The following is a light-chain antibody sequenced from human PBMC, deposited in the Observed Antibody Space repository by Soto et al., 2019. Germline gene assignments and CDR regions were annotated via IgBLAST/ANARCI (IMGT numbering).Light chain of an antibody. CDR2: DND. V-gene: IGLV1-51*01. J-gene: IGLJ2*01. CDR1: TSNIGSNY. Sequence: SVLTQPPSVSAAPGQKVTISCSGRTSNIGSNYVSWYQQLPGTAPKLLIYDNDKRPSGNPDRFSGSKSGTSATLGITGLQTGDEADYYCGTWDSSLRAVVFGGGTKLTVL. CDR3: GTWDSSLRAVV.